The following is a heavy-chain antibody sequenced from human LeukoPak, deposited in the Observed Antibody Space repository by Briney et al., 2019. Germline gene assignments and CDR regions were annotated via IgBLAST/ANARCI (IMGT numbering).Heavy chain of an antibody. CDR2: TYYSGST. V-gene: IGHV4-30-4*01. D-gene: IGHD3-10*01. J-gene: IGHJ5*02. CDR1: GGSFSSGDYY. CDR3: ARAHMVRGSSWWFDP. Sequence: SQTLSLTCTVSGGSFSSGDYYWSWIRQSPGKGLEWIGFTYYSGSTHYNPSLKSRVTISVDTSKNQFSLKLSSVTAADTAVYYCARAHMVRGSSWWFDPWGQGTLVTVSS.